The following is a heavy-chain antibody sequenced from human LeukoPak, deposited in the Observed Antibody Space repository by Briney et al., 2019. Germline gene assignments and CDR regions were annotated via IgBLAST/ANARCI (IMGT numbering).Heavy chain of an antibody. CDR1: GFTVSSNY. D-gene: IGHD3-3*01. V-gene: IGHV3-15*01. J-gene: IGHJ4*02. CDR2: IKRKTDGGTT. Sequence: GGSLRLSCAASGFTVSSNYMGWVRQAPGKGLEWVGRIKRKTDGGTTDYAAPVKGRFTISRDDSKNMLYLQMNSLKIEDTAVYFCTNYTIWGQGTLVTVSS. CDR3: TNYTI.